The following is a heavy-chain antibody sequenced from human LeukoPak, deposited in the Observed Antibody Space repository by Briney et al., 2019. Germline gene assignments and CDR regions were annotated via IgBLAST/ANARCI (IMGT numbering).Heavy chain of an antibody. CDR1: GFTFSDYG. Sequence: PGKSLRLSCEASGFTFSDYGMLWVRQAPGKGLEWVTVISYHGRDKQTADSLQGRFTVSRDNSRNTLYLQMNSLRNEDTAIYYCAKGRDSSGYSALDIWGQGTKVTVSS. D-gene: IGHD3-22*01. CDR3: AKGRDSSGYSALDI. V-gene: IGHV3-30*18. CDR2: ISYHGRDK. J-gene: IGHJ3*02.